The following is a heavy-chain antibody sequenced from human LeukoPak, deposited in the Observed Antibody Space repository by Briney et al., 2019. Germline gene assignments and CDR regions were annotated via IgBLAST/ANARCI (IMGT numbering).Heavy chain of an antibody. Sequence: ASVKVSRKASGYTFTSYAMNWVRQAPGQGLEWMGWINTNTGNPTYAQGFTGRFVFSLDTSVSTAYLQISSLKAEDTAVYYCARASIFGVVGYYYMDVWGKGTTVTVSS. D-gene: IGHD3-3*01. J-gene: IGHJ6*03. CDR3: ARASIFGVVGYYYMDV. CDR1: GYTFTSYA. CDR2: INTNTGNP. V-gene: IGHV7-4-1*02.